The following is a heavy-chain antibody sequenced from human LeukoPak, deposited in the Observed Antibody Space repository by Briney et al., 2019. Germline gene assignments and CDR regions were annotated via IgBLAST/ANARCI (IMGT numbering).Heavy chain of an antibody. CDR2: IYDSGST. V-gene: IGHV4-59*01. D-gene: IGHD6-19*01. Sequence: SETLSLTCTVSGGSISSYYWSWIRQPPGKGLEFIGYIYDSGSTNYNPSLDSRATISEDMSKDQFSLKVRSVTAADTAVYYCARSTGGWSYFDHWGQGILVTVSS. J-gene: IGHJ4*02. CDR3: ARSTGGWSYFDH. CDR1: GGSISSYY.